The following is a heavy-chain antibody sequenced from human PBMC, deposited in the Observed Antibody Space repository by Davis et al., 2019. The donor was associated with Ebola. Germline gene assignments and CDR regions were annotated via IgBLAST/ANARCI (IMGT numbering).Heavy chain of an antibody. D-gene: IGHD5-12*01. CDR2: IYATGTT. J-gene: IGHJ4*02. CDR1: IGFMNDYY. V-gene: IGHV4-4*09. Sequence: SETLSLTCTVSIGFMNDYYWTWIRQSPGKGLEWIAYIYATGTTSYSPSLRSRVVISVDTSKNQFSLRLHSVSAADTAVYYCARLNGYDLAFYYWGQGALVTVSS. CDR3: ARLNGYDLAFYY.